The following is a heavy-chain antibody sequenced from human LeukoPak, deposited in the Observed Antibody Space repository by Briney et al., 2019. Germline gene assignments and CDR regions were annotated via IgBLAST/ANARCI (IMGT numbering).Heavy chain of an antibody. D-gene: IGHD1-1*01. CDR3: ATERERRITD. V-gene: IGHV4-38-2*02. CDR1: GFSISLGYY. J-gene: IGHJ4*02. Sequence: SETLSLTCDVSGFSISLGYYWAWIRQPAGQGLEWIGSIHPSGTTLYNSSLNSRITMTIDAPKNQFSLRLSLVTAVDTAVYFCATERERRITDWGQGTLVTVSS. CDR2: IHPSGTT.